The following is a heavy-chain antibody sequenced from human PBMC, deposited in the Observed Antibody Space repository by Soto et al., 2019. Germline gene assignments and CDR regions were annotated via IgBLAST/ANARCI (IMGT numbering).Heavy chain of an antibody. CDR2: IYYSGST. J-gene: IGHJ4*02. Sequence: QVQLQESGPGLVKPSQTLSLTCTVSGGSISSGDYYWSWIRQPPGKGLEWIGYIYYSGSTDYNPSLKSRVTISVDTSKNQFSLKLSSVTAADTAVYYCAREVRGSSWYATLDYWGQGTMVTVSS. V-gene: IGHV4-30-4*01. CDR3: AREVRGSSWYATLDY. CDR1: GGSISSGDYY. D-gene: IGHD6-13*01.